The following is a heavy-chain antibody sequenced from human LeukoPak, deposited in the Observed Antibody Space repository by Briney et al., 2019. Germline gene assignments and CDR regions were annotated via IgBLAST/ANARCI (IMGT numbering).Heavy chain of an antibody. CDR2: ISYDGSNK. Sequence: GGSLRLSCAASGFTFSSYGMHWVRQAPGKGLEWVTIISYDGSNKYYADSVKGRFTISRDNSKNTLYLQMNSLRAEDTAVYYCAKDKGSVTRLLNWYFDLWGRGTLVTVSS. CDR1: GFTFSSYG. J-gene: IGHJ2*01. V-gene: IGHV3-30*12. D-gene: IGHD3-10*01. CDR3: AKDKGSVTRLLNWYFDL.